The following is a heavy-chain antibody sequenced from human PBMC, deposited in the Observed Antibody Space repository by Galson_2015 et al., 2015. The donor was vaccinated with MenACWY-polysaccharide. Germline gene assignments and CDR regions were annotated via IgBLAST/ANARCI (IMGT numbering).Heavy chain of an antibody. J-gene: IGHJ4*02. V-gene: IGHV3-7*01. CDR1: GFTFSSYW. D-gene: IGHD3-16*01. CDR3: AREGRGGFDN. CDR2: IKQDESEK. Sequence: SLRLSCAASGFTFSSYWMSWVRQAPGKGLEWVANIKQDESEKGYLDSVKGRFTISRDNAKNSLFLQMNSLRVEDTAVYFCAREGRGGFDNWGRGALVTVSS.